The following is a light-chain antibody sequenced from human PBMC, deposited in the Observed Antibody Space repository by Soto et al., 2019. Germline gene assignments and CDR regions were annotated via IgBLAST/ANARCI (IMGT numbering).Light chain of an antibody. V-gene: IGKV1-5*03. CDR3: QQYKSYPLT. CDR2: KAS. Sequence: IRMTQSPSTLSASIGDRVTITCRASQDISSWMGWYQQKPGKAPRFLIYKASNLQGGVPSRFSGSGSGTEYTLTISSLQPDDSATYYCQQYKSYPLTFGGGTKLEIK. J-gene: IGKJ4*01. CDR1: QDISSW.